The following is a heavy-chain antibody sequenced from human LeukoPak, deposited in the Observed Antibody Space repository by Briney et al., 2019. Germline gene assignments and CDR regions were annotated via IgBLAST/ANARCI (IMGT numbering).Heavy chain of an antibody. Sequence: LQTLSLTCTVSGGSISGGGYSWTWIRQHPGKGLEWIGYIYYSGSTYYNPSLKSRLTISVDTSKKHFSLKLSSVTAADTAVYYCARAPDYYYYGMDVWGPGATVTVSS. CDR1: GGSISGGGYS. CDR2: IYYSGST. V-gene: IGHV4-31*03. J-gene: IGHJ6*02. CDR3: ARAPDYYYYGMDV.